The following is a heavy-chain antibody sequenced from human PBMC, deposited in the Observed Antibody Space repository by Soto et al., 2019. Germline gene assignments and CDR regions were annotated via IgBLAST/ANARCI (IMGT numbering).Heavy chain of an antibody. J-gene: IGHJ5*02. CDR2: IYYSGST. Sequence: SETLSLTCTVSGGSVSSGSYYWSWIRQPPGKGLEWIGYIYYSGSTNYNPSLKSRVTISVDTSKNQFSLKLSSVTAADTAVYYCARRPSMVRGAPSWFDPWGQGTLVTVSS. D-gene: IGHD3-10*01. V-gene: IGHV4-61*01. CDR3: ARRPSMVRGAPSWFDP. CDR1: GGSVSSGSYY.